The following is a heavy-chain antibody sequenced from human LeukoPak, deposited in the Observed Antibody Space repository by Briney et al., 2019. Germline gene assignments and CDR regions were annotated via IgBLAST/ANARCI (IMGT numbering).Heavy chain of an antibody. V-gene: IGHV4-39*01. J-gene: IGHJ4*02. D-gene: IGHD4-23*01. Sequence: GSLRLSCAASGFTFSSYEMNWIRQPPGKGLEWIGSIYYSGSTYYNPSLKSRVTISVDTSKNQFSLKLSSVTAADTAVYYCARHDRNGGKRGTFDYWGQGTLVTVSS. CDR1: GFTFSSYE. CDR2: IYYSGST. CDR3: ARHDRNGGKRGTFDY.